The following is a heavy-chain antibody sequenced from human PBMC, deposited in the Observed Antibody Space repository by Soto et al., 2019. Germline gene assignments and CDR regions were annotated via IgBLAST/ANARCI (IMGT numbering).Heavy chain of an antibody. CDR3: ARSSYYYDSSGYAQSSFDY. V-gene: IGHV4-34*01. Sequence: KPSETLSLTCAVYGGSFSCYYWSWIRQPPGKGLEWIGEINHSGSTNYNPSLKSRVTISVDTSKNQFSLKLSSVTAADTAVYYCARSSYYYDSSGYAQSSFDYWGQGTLVTVSS. D-gene: IGHD3-22*01. J-gene: IGHJ4*02. CDR2: INHSGST. CDR1: GGSFSCYY.